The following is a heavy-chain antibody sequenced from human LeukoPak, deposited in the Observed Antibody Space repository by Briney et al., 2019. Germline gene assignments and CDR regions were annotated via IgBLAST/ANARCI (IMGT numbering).Heavy chain of an antibody. CDR1: GFTFSSYA. J-gene: IGHJ5*02. Sequence: PGGSLRLSCAASGFTFSSYAMNWVRQAPGKGLEWVSAISSSGHRTFYADSVKGRFTISRDNSKNMLYLQMNSLRVEDTAVYSCAKVLSQGSTNSWTNRFDPWGQGTLVTVSS. D-gene: IGHD6-13*01. CDR2: ISSSGHRT. V-gene: IGHV3-23*01. CDR3: AKVLSQGSTNSWTNRFDP.